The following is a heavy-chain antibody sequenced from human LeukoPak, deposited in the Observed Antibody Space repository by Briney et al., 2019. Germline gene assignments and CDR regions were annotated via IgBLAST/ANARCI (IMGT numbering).Heavy chain of an antibody. CDR2: IYTSGST. CDR1: GGSISSGSYY. J-gene: IGHJ4*02. D-gene: IGHD3-3*01. Sequence: TLSLTCTVSGGSISSGSYYWSWIRQPAGKGLESIGRIYTSGSTNYNPSLKSRVTISVETSKNQFSLKLSSVTVTDTAVYHCAREYFWSDLGIDYWGQGTLVTVSS. CDR3: AREYFWSDLGIDY. V-gene: IGHV4-61*02.